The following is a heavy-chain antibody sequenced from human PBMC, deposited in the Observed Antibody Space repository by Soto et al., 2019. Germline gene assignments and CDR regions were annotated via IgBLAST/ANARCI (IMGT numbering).Heavy chain of an antibody. J-gene: IGHJ5*02. CDR3: AHTREEDDYGDYGWFDP. Sequence: QITLKESGPTLVKPTQTLTLTCTFSGFSLSTSGVGVGWIRQPPGKALEWLALIYWDDDNSYSPSLKTRLTIAKDTSKTLVVPTITTMDPEDTATDYCAHTREEDDYGDYGWFDPCEQGTLVTVSS. CDR2: IYWDDDN. D-gene: IGHD4-17*01. V-gene: IGHV2-5*02. CDR1: GFSLSTSGVG.